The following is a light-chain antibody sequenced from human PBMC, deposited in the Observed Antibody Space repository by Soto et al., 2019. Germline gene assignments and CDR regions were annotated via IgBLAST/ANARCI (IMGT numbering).Light chain of an antibody. CDR3: QQYSNSPPEFT. Sequence: EIVLTQSPGTLSVSPGERVTLSCRASQSVSSNYLAWYQQRPGQAPRLLIFGASYRATGIPDRFSGSGSGTDFTLTISRLEPEDFAVYYCQQYSNSPPEFTCGPGTKVD. J-gene: IGKJ3*01. V-gene: IGKV3-20*01. CDR2: GAS. CDR1: QSVSSNY.